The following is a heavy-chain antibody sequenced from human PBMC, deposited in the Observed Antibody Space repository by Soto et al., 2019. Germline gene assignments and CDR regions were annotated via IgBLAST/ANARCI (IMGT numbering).Heavy chain of an antibody. D-gene: IGHD3-3*01. J-gene: IGHJ5*02. CDR1: GGSISSGGYY. CDR2: IYYSGST. Sequence: QVQLQESGPGLVKPSQTLSLTCTVSGGSISSGGYYWSWIRQHPGKGLEWIGYIYYSGSTYYNPSSKSRVTISVDTSKNQFSLKLSSVTAADTGVYYCARTIRNYDFLSGYYWFDPWGQGTLVTVSS. V-gene: IGHV4-31*03. CDR3: ARTIRNYDFLSGYYWFDP.